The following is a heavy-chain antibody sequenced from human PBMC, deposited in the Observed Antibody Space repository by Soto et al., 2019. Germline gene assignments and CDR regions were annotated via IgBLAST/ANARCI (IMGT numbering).Heavy chain of an antibody. J-gene: IGHJ4*02. CDR2: ISYDGRNK. Sequence: GGSLRLSCAASGFTFSSYAMHWVRQAPGKGLEWVAIISYDGRNKYYADSVKGRFTISRDNSKNTLYLQMNSLRAEDTGVYYCATLGGYTFGTAGFDYWGPGTLVTVSS. CDR1: GFTFSSYA. CDR3: ATLGGYTFGTAGFDY. V-gene: IGHV3-30*04. D-gene: IGHD5-18*01.